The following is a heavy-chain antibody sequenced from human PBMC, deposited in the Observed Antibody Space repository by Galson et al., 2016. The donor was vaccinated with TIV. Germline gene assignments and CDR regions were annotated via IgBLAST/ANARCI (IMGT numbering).Heavy chain of an antibody. CDR1: GDTFSSYA. CDR2: IIPILGVT. V-gene: IGHV1-69*04. CDR3: ARVSPDSREGSGMAV. J-gene: IGHJ6*02. D-gene: IGHD1-26*01. Sequence: SVKVSCKASGDTFSSYAISWVRQAPGQGLEWMGRIIPILGVTNHAQNFQGRVTITADKSTSTVYMDLSNLKSDDTAVYFCARVSPDSREGSGMAVWSQGTTVTVSS.